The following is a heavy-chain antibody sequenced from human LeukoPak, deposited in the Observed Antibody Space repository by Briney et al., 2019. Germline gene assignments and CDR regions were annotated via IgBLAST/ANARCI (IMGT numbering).Heavy chain of an antibody. CDR3: ARALRYFDWSKPSDY. J-gene: IGHJ4*02. CDR2: IIPIFGTA. CDR1: GGTFSSYA. V-gene: IGHV1-69*06. Sequence: GSSVKVSCKASGGTFSSYAISWVRQAPGQGLEWMGGIIPIFGTANYAQKFQGRVTITADKSTSTAYMELSSLRSEDTAVYYCARALRYFDWSKPSDYWGQGTLVTVSS. D-gene: IGHD3-9*01.